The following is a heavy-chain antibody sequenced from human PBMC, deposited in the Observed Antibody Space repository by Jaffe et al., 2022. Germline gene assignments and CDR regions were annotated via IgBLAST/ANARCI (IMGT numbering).Heavy chain of an antibody. V-gene: IGHV3-11*01. D-gene: IGHD3-3*01. CDR3: ARGKKDYDFWSGHAPNWFDP. J-gene: IGHJ5*02. Sequence: QVQLVESGGGLVKPGGSLRLSCAASGFTFSDYYMSWIRQAPGKGLEWVSYISSSGSTIYYADSVKGRFTISRDNAKNSLYLQMNSLRAEDTAVYYCARGKKDYDFWSGHAPNWFDPWGQGTLVTVSS. CDR1: GFTFSDYY. CDR2: ISSSGSTI.